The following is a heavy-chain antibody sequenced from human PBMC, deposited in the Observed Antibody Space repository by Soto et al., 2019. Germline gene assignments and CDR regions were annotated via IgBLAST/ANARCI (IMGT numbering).Heavy chain of an antibody. J-gene: IGHJ6*02. CDR1: GYSFTSYW. V-gene: IGHV5-51*01. CDR3: ARTSAAGKYYYGMDV. D-gene: IGHD6-13*01. Sequence: PGESLKISCKGSGYSFTSYWVGWVRQMPGKGLEWMGIIYPGDSDTRYSPSFQGQVTISADKSISTAYLQWSSLKASDTAMYFCARTSAAGKYYYGMDVWGQGTTVTVSS. CDR2: IYPGDSDT.